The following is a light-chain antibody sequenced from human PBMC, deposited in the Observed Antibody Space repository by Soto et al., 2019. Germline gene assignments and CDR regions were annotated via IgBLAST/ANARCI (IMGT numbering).Light chain of an antibody. V-gene: IGKV1-5*01. CDR3: QQSDTSPLT. CDR2: DAS. J-gene: IGKJ5*01. Sequence: DIQMTQSPSTLSASVGDRVTITCRASQSIGTWLAWYQHRPGKAPSLLIYDASTLRSGVPSRFSGSGSGTEFTLTISSLQADDFATYYCQQSDTSPLTFGKGPRLDIK. CDR1: QSIGTW.